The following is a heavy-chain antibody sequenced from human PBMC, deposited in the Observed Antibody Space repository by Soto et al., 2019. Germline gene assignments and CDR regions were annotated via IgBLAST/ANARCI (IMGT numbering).Heavy chain of an antibody. CDR1: GYTFTSYG. CDR2: ISAYNGNT. V-gene: IGHV1-18*01. D-gene: IGHD3-3*01. Sequence: AASVKVSCKASGYTFTSYGISWVRQAPGQGLEWMGWISAYNGNTNYAQKLQGRVTMTTDTSTSTAYMELRSLRSDDTAVYYCARPLPPSGDFWSGYYSVGRHYYGMDVWGQGTTVTVSS. J-gene: IGHJ6*02. CDR3: ARPLPPSGDFWSGYYSVGRHYYGMDV.